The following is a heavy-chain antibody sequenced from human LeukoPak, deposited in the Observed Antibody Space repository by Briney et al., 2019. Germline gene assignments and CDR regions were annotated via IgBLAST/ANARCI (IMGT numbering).Heavy chain of an antibody. Sequence: GASVKVSCKASGYTFTSYYMHWVRQAPGQGLEWMGIINPSGGSTSYAQKFQGRVTMTRDTSTSTVYMELSSLRSEDTAVYYCARAPYYYDSSGYYRAYYFDYWGQGTLVTVSS. D-gene: IGHD3-22*01. CDR3: ARAPYYYDSSGYYRAYYFDY. CDR2: INPSGGST. V-gene: IGHV1-46*01. J-gene: IGHJ4*02. CDR1: GYTFTSYY.